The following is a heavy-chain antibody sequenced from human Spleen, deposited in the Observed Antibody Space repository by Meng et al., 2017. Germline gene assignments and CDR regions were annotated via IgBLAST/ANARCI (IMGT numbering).Heavy chain of an antibody. Sequence: GQLPEARPGLWKPSGAPSPTCSCSCGSISTSNWWSWVRQPSGNGLEWIGEIYHTGTTNYNPSLKSRVTISVDKSTKEFSLKLSSVTAADTAVYYCARRVDHYDSSGYHTWFDPWGQGSLVTVSS. CDR1: CGSISTSNW. V-gene: IGHV4-4*02. CDR2: IYHTGTT. CDR3: ARRVDHYDSSGYHTWFDP. D-gene: IGHD3-22*01. J-gene: IGHJ5*02.